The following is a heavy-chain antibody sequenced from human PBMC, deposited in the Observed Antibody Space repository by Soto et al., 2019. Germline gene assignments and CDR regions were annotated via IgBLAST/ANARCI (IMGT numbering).Heavy chain of an antibody. Sequence: PGGSLRLSCEASGFIFNNFAMNWVRQAPGKGLEWVSAISSSGVNTYYTDSVKGRFTISRDNSKNAVFLQMNSLRADDTAVYYCEKSWALGIWGQGTQVTVSS. CDR3: EKSWALGI. J-gene: IGHJ4*02. V-gene: IGHV3-23*01. CDR2: ISSSGVNT. CDR1: GFIFNNFA. D-gene: IGHD2-21*01.